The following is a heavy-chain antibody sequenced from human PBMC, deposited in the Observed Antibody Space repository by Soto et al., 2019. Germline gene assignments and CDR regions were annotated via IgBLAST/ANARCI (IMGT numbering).Heavy chain of an antibody. CDR2: VSYSGNDK. Sequence: QVQLVESGGGVVQPGRSLRLSCVASGFTFRSYGMHWVRQAPGKGLEWVAVVSYSGNDKKFADSVKGRFTISRDNSKDTLYLQMNSLRAEDTAIYYCAKDGDEAAAGYYSDYWGQGTLVTVSS. CDR1: GFTFRSYG. D-gene: IGHD6-13*01. J-gene: IGHJ4*02. V-gene: IGHV3-30*18. CDR3: AKDGDEAAAGYYSDY.